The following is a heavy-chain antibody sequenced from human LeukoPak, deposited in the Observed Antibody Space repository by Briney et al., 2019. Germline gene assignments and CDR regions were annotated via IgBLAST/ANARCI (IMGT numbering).Heavy chain of an antibody. CDR1: GGSFSGYY. D-gene: IGHD5-24*01. Sequence: PSETLSLTCAVYGGSFSGYYWSWIRQPPGKGLEWIGEINHSGSTNYNPSLKRRVTISVDTSKNQFSLKLSSVTAADTAVYYCARRGRRGDGYKPFDYWGQGTLVTVSS. CDR3: ARRGRRGDGYKPFDY. CDR2: INHSGST. J-gene: IGHJ4*02. V-gene: IGHV4-34*01.